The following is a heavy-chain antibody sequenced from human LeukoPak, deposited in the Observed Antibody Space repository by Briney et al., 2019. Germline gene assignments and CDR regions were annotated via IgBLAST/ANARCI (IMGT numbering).Heavy chain of an antibody. CDR2: ISWNSGSI. Sequence: SLRLSCAASGFTFDDYAMHWVRQAPGKGLEWVSGISWNSGSIGYADSVKGRFTISRDNAKNSLYLQMNSLRAEHTALYYCAKDMELVYFDYWGQGTLVTVSS. J-gene: IGHJ4*02. CDR3: AKDMELVYFDY. V-gene: IGHV3-9*01. D-gene: IGHD6-13*01. CDR1: GFTFDDYA.